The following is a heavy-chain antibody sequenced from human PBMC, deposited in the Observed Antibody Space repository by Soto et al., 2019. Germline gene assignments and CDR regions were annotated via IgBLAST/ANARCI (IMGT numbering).Heavy chain of an antibody. D-gene: IGHD3-10*01. V-gene: IGHV5-51*01. CDR3: ARLQDVPMVRGAPSGMDV. CDR1: GYSFTSYW. CDR2: IYPGDSDT. Sequence: PGESLKISCKGSGYSFTSYWIGWVRQMPGKGLEWMGIIYPGDSDTRYSPSFQGQVTISADKSISTAYLQWSSLKASDTAMYYCARLQDVPMVRGAPSGMDVWGQGTTVTVSS. J-gene: IGHJ6*02.